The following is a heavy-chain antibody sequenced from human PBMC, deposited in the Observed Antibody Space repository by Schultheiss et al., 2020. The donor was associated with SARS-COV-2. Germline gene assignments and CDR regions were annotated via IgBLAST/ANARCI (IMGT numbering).Heavy chain of an antibody. J-gene: IGHJ4*02. CDR2: IWYDGSNK. CDR3: ARVYQLLVGTYFDY. D-gene: IGHD2-2*01. Sequence: GGSLRLSCAASGFTFSSYAMHWVRQAPGKGLEWVAVIWYDGSNKYYADSVKGRFTISRDNSKNTLYLQMNSLRAEDTAVYYCARVYQLLVGTYFDYWGQGTLVTV. V-gene: IGHV3-30*07. CDR1: GFTFSSYA.